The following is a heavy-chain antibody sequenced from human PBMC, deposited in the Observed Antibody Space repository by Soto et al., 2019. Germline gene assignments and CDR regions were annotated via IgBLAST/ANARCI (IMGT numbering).Heavy chain of an antibody. D-gene: IGHD3-10*01. Sequence: QLQLQESGSGLVKPSQTLSLTCAVYGGSISSGGYSWSWIRHPPGKGLEWIGYIYHSGSTYYNPPLKSRVTISVDRSKNQFSLKLSSVTAADAAVYYCATTMVRGLRWFDPWGQGTLVTVCS. V-gene: IGHV4-30-2*01. CDR2: IYHSGST. CDR3: ATTMVRGLRWFDP. J-gene: IGHJ5*02. CDR1: GGSISSGGYS.